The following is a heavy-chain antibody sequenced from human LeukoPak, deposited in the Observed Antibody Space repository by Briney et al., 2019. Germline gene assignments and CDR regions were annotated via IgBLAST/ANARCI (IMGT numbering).Heavy chain of an antibody. CDR2: IKQDGSET. V-gene: IGHV3-7*01. CDR1: GFTFSSYW. J-gene: IGHJ4*02. D-gene: IGHD1-26*01. CDR3: ARDSGWSGSYYFDY. Sequence: GGSLRLSCVASGFTFSSYWMTWVRQAPGKGLEWVANIKQDGSETYYVDSVKGRFTISRDNAKNSLYLQMNSLRAEDTAVYYCARDSGWSGSYYFDYWGQGTLVTVSS.